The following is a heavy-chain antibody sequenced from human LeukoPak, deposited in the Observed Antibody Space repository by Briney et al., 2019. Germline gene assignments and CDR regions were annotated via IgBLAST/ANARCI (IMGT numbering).Heavy chain of an antibody. CDR3: TRGYDYVWGSYRYTVGTDY. CDR2: IRSKANSYAT. J-gene: IGHJ4*02. Sequence: GGSLRLSCAASGFTFSGSAMHWVRQASGKGLEWVGRIRSKANSYATAYAASVKGRFTISRDDSKNTAYLQMNSLKTEDTAVYYCTRGYDYVWGSYRYTVGTDYWGQGTLVTVSS. CDR1: GFTFSGSA. D-gene: IGHD3-16*02. V-gene: IGHV3-73*01.